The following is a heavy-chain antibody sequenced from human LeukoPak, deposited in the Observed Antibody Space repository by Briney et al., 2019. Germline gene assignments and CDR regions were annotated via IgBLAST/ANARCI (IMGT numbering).Heavy chain of an antibody. D-gene: IGHD3-10*01. CDR1: GGSFSGYY. V-gene: IGHV4-34*01. CDR3: ATYYYGSGSSLP. CDR2: INHSGST. J-gene: IGHJ5*02. Sequence: SETLSLTCTVSGGSFSGYYWSWIRQPPGKGLEWIGEINHSGSTNYNPSLKSRVTISVDTSKNQFSLKLSSVTAADTAVYYCATYYYGSGSSLPWGQGTLVTVSS.